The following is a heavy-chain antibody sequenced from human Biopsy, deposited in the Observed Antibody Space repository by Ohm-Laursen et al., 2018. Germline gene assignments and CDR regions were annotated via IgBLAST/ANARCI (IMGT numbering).Heavy chain of an antibody. CDR3: ARTPILIVSAGLVYRHRRHLQGMDV. Sequence: TQTLTLTCSFSGFSLSARGMCVSWIRQAPGKALEWLARVDWDDYKDYRVSLQTKLSISKDTSNDQVVLTVNNVDPADTATYYCARTPILIVSAGLVYRHRRHLQGMDVWGQGIAVTVS. CDR2: VDWDDYK. J-gene: IGHJ6*02. D-gene: IGHD6-13*01. V-gene: IGHV2-70*11. CDR1: GFSLSARGMC.